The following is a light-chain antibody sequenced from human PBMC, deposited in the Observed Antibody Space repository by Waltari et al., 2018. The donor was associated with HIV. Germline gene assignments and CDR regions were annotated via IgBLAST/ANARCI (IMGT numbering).Light chain of an antibody. V-gene: IGKV3-15*01. CDR2: GAS. Sequence: EIVITQSPATLSVSPGERATLSCRASQSVSSNLAWYQQKAGQAPRLLIYGASTRATGIPARFSGSGSGTEFTLTISSLQSEDFAVYYCQQYNNWPPLTFGGGTKVEIK. J-gene: IGKJ4*01. CDR3: QQYNNWPPLT. CDR1: QSVSSN.